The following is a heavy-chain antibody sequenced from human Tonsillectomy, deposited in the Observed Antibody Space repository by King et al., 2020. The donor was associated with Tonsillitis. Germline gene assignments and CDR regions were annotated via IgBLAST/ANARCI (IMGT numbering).Heavy chain of an antibody. D-gene: IGHD5-18*01. CDR3: AKDKADTAMVTDYYYYGMDV. CDR1: GFTFSTFG. V-gene: IGHV3-30*18. J-gene: IGHJ6*02. Sequence: VQLVESGGGVVQPGRSLRLSGVASGFTFSTFGMHWVRQAPGKGLEWVAVKSHDGSNKYYADSVRGRFTISRDNSKNTLYLQMDSLRAEDTAVYYCAKDKADTAMVTDYYYYGMDVWGQGTTVTVSS. CDR2: KSHDGSNK.